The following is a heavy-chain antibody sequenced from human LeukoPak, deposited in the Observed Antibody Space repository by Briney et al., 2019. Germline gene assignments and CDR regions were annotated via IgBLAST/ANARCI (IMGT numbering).Heavy chain of an antibody. Sequence: GGSLRLSCAASGFTFSSFTMNWVRQAPGKGLEWVSSFSGSGGITYYADSVKGRFTLSRDNSKNTLYLQMNSLRAEDTAVYYCARRGWYDVFDYWGQGTLVTVSS. V-gene: IGHV3-23*01. CDR1: GFTFSSFT. J-gene: IGHJ4*02. CDR2: FSGSGGIT. CDR3: ARRGWYDVFDY. D-gene: IGHD6-19*01.